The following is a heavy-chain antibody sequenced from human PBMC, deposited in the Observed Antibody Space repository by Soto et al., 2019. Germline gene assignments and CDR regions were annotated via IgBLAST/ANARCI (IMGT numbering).Heavy chain of an antibody. D-gene: IGHD1-20*01. V-gene: IGHV1-69*13. CDR3: ARVNWNPHYYYGMDV. CDR1: GGTFSSYA. Sequence: GASVKVSCKASGGTFSSYAISWVRQAPGQGLEWVGGTIPIFGTANYAQKFQGRVTITADESTSTAYMELSSLRSEDTAVYYCARVNWNPHYYYGMDVWGQGTTVTVS. J-gene: IGHJ6*02. CDR2: TIPIFGTA.